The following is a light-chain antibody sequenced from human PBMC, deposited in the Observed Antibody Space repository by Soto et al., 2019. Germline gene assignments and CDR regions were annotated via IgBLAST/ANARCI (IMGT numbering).Light chain of an antibody. CDR1: QSGSSN. J-gene: IGKJ1*01. V-gene: IGKV3-15*01. Sequence: DIVMTQSPSTLSVSPGERASLSCRASQSGSSNLAWYQQKPVQVPSLLLYGASTRATGIPARFSPSRSGTELTLTFSTLQSEELAVYYCAEYNNWPRTFGQGTNVEIK. CDR2: GAS. CDR3: AEYNNWPRT.